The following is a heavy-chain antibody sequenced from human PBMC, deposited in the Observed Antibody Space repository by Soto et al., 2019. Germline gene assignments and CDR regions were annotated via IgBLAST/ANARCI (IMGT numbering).Heavy chain of an antibody. J-gene: IGHJ6*02. CDR2: XXXGNGNT. CDR1: GYTFTSYA. Sequence: VKVSCNASGYTFTSYAMHWVLQAPGQRLEWMGXXXXGNGNTKYSPKFQCRVTITKNTSASTAYIHLSSLRSEDTAVYYCAXFNXXATINXVXXXXXXXAXXGXXVWGQGXTVTVSS. V-gene: IGHV1-3*01. CDR3: AXFNXXATINXVXXXXXXXAXXGXXV.